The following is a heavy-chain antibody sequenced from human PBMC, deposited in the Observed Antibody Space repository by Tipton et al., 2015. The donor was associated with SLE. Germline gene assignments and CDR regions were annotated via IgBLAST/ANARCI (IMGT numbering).Heavy chain of an antibody. V-gene: IGHV3-33*08. CDR1: GSILSTYV. D-gene: IGHD5-18*01. Sequence: SLRLSCAASGSILSTYVIHWVRQAPGKGLEWVAVIWYDGSNKYYADSVKGRFTISRDNSKNTLYLQMNSLRAEDTAVYYCAKSLRYSHGNDAFDIWGQGTMVFVSS. CDR3: AKSLRYSHGNDAFDI. CDR2: IWYDGSNK. J-gene: IGHJ3*02.